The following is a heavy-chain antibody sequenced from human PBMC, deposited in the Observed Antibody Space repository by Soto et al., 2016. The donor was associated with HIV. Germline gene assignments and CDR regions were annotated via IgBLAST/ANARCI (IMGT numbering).Heavy chain of an antibody. V-gene: IGHV3-11*05. CDR1: GFNFNDYY. D-gene: IGHD1-26*01. CDR3: ARGHLGRFRPNNWFDP. Sequence: QVQLVESGGGLVKPGGSLRLSCEASGFNFNDYYMSWIRQAPGKGLEWVSYISSTNNYTNYADSVKGRFTISRDNAKNSLYLQMNSLRADDTAIYYCARGHLGRFRPNNWFDPWGRGNPGHRLL. J-gene: IGHJ5*02. CDR2: ISSTNNYT.